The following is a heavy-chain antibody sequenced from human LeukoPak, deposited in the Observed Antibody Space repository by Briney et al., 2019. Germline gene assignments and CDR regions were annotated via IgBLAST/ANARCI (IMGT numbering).Heavy chain of an antibody. D-gene: IGHD6-13*01. Sequence: PGGSLRLSCAASGFTFSSYSMNWVRQAPGKGLEWVSYISSSSSTIYYADSVKGRFTISRDNAKNSLYLQMNSLRAEDTAVYYCARVYYSNSYDYWYFDLWGRGTLVTVSS. V-gene: IGHV3-48*01. CDR3: ARVYYSNSYDYWYFDL. J-gene: IGHJ2*01. CDR1: GFTFSSYS. CDR2: ISSSSSTI.